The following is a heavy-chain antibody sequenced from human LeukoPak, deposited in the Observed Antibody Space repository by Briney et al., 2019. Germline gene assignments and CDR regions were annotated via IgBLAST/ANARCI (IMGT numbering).Heavy chain of an antibody. J-gene: IGHJ4*02. CDR2: IIPIFGTG. D-gene: IGHD3-22*01. Sequence: SVKVSCKTSGGTFSTSAISWVRRAPGQGLEWMGGIIPIFGTGNYAQKFQGRVTITADEFTSTAYMELSSLTSEDTAVYYCARGLGDSSGYYFSDNWGQGALVTVSS. CDR1: GGTFSTSA. CDR3: ARGLGDSSGYYFSDN. V-gene: IGHV1-69*01.